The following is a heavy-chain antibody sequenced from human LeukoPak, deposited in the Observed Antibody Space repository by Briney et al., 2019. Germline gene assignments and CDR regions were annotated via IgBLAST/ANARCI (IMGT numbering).Heavy chain of an antibody. CDR2: TYYRSKWYN. CDR1: GDRVSSNSAA. D-gene: IGHD3-16*02. Sequence: SQTLSLTCVLSGDRVSSNSAAWNWIRQSPSRGIEWLGRTYYRSKWYNHYAVSVKSRITINTDTSKNQFSLKLSSVTGADTAVYYWAKSEYDYVWGSDRYPALDYWGQGTLGTVSS. J-gene: IGHJ4*02. CDR3: AKSEYDYVWGSDRYPALDY. V-gene: IGHV6-1*01.